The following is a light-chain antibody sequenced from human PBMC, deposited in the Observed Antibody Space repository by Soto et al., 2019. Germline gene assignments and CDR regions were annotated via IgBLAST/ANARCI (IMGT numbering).Light chain of an antibody. CDR1: RRDVGGYNY. CDR3: NSYASSSALV. CDR2: DVS. V-gene: IGLV2-14*01. J-gene: IGLJ1*01. Sequence: QSALTQPASVSGSPGQSITISCTGTRRDVGGYNYFSWYQQHPGKAPKLMIYDVSNRPSGVSNRFTGSKSGNTASLTISGLQAEDEADYYCNSYASSSALVFGTGTKLTVL.